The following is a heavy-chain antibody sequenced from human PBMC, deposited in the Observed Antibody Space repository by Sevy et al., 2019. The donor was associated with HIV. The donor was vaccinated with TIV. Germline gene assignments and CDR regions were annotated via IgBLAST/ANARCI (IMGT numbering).Heavy chain of an antibody. D-gene: IGHD6-13*01. Sequence: ASVKVSCKASGYTFSSYGISWVRQAPGQGLEWMGWINTYDGNTKYAQKVQGRVALTTDTSTGTAYMEVGSLRSDDTAVYYCAKGAHPQRSNSWYDYWCQGTLVTVSS. CDR3: AKGAHPQRSNSWYDY. CDR1: GYTFSSYG. V-gene: IGHV1-18*01. J-gene: IGHJ4*02. CDR2: INTYDGNT.